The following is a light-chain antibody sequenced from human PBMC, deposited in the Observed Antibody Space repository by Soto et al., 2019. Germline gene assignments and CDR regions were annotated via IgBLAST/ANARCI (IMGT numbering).Light chain of an antibody. CDR2: GAA. CDR1: QSVFSS. Sequence: EIVLTQSPATLSVSPGERATLSCRASQSVFSSLAWYQQKPGQAPRLLIYGAATRATGIPARFSGSGSGTDFTFTISSLQPEDIATYYCQQYDNLPLTFGGGTKVDIK. J-gene: IGKJ4*01. V-gene: IGKV3-15*01. CDR3: QQYDNLPLT.